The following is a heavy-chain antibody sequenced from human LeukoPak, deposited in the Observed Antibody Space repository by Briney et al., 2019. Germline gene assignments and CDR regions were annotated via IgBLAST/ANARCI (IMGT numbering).Heavy chain of an antibody. J-gene: IGHJ4*02. V-gene: IGHV3-23*01. D-gene: IGHD2-2*01. Sequence: PGGSLRPSCAASGFTFSSYAMSWVRQAPGKGLEWVSAISGSGGSTYYADSVKGRFTISRDNSKNTLYLQMNSLRAEDTAVYYCAKVMSNCGSTSCRRRYFDYWGQGTLVTVSS. CDR2: ISGSGGST. CDR1: GFTFSSYA. CDR3: AKVMSNCGSTSCRRRYFDY.